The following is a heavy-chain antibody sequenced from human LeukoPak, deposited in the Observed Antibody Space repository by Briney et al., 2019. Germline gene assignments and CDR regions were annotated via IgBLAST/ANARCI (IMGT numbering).Heavy chain of an antibody. J-gene: IGHJ6*03. D-gene: IGHD3-3*01. V-gene: IGHV3-30*02. CDR1: GFTFCSYG. CDR3: VPRKEWSCYMDV. CDR2: IRYDGSNK. Sequence: PGGSLRLSCAASGFTFCSYGMHWVRQAPGKGLEGVAFIRYDGSNKYYEDSVKRRFTSSRAKSKNTLDLHRKSPGAEDTAVYYCVPRKEWSCYMDVWGKGTTVTVSS.